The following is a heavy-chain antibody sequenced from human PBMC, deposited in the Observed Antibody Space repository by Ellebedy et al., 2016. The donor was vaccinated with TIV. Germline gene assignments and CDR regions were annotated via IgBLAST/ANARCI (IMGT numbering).Heavy chain of an antibody. J-gene: IGHJ6*03. D-gene: IGHD3-3*01. CDR2: ISWNSGSI. CDR3: ARALVNPTHTIFGVVNYYMDV. CDR1: GFTFDDYA. Sequence: GGSLRLSXAASGFTFDDYAMHWVRQAPGKGLEWVSGISWNSGSIGYADSVKGRFTISRVNAKNTLYLQMNSLRAEDTAVYYCARALVNPTHTIFGVVNYYMDVWGKGTTVTVSS. V-gene: IGHV3-9*01.